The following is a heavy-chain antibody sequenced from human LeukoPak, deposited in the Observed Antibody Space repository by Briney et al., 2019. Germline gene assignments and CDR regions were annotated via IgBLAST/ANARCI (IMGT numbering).Heavy chain of an antibody. CDR3: AIGYCSSTSCRGYNWFDP. D-gene: IGHD2-2*01. CDR1: GYTFTSYD. V-gene: IGHV1-8*03. CDR2: MNPNSGNT. J-gene: IGHJ5*02. Sequence: GASVKVSCKASGYTFTSYDINWVRQATGQGLEWMGWMNPNSGNTGYAQKFQGRVTITRNTSISTAYMELSSLRSEDTAVYYCAIGYCSSTSCRGYNWFDPWGQGTLVTVSS.